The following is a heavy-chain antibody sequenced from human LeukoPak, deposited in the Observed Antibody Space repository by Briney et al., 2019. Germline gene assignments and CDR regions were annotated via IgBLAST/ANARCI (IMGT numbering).Heavy chain of an antibody. V-gene: IGHV4-38-2*02. D-gene: IGHD2-2*01. CDR2: IHHSGST. CDR3: ARDGVVVVPAAIAYDDAFDI. J-gene: IGHJ3*02. Sequence: SETLSLTCAFSGYSISSGYYWGWIRQHPGKGLEWIGSIHHSGSTYYNPSLKSRVTISVDTSKNQFSLKLSSVTAADTAVYYCARDGVVVVPAAIAYDDAFDIWGQGTMVTVSS. CDR1: GYSISSGYY.